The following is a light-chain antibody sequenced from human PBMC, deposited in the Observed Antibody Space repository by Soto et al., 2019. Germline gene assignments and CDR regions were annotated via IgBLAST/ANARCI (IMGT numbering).Light chain of an antibody. CDR2: GAS. V-gene: IGKV3-20*01. CDR1: QSLSSGY. CDR3: QQYESFSPYT. J-gene: IGKJ2*01. Sequence: IVLTQSPGTLSLSPGERATLSCRASQSLSSGYLGWYQQKPGQAPRLLIYGASSRATGIPDRFSGSASGTDFTLTISRLEPEDFATYYCQQYESFSPYTFGQGTRLEIK.